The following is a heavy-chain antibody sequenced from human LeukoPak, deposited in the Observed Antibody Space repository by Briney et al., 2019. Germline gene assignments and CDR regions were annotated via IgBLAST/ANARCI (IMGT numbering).Heavy chain of an antibody. J-gene: IGHJ4*02. CDR2: IKQDGSEK. D-gene: IGHD3-9*01. Sequence: GGSLRLSCAASGFTFSSYWVNWVRQAPGMGLEWVANIKQDGSEKYYVDSVKGRFTISRDNAKNSLYLQMNSLRAEDTAVYYCAKGPRGRYFDWLLPTWGQGTLVTVSS. V-gene: IGHV3-7*01. CDR1: GFTFSSYW. CDR3: AKGPRGRYFDWLLPT.